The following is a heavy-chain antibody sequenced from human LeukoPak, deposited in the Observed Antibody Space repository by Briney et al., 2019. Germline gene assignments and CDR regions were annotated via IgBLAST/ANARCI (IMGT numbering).Heavy chain of an antibody. CDR3: ARQSYSSGWNFDY. J-gene: IGHJ4*02. D-gene: IGHD6-19*01. V-gene: IGHV1-18*01. CDR2: ISVLNGNT. Sequence: ASVKVSFKASGYTFTSYGISWGRLAPGQGREWMGWISVLNGNTDYAQKLQGRVTMTTETSTSTAYMELRSLRSDDTAVYYCARQSYSSGWNFDYWGQGTLVTVSS. CDR1: GYTFTSYG.